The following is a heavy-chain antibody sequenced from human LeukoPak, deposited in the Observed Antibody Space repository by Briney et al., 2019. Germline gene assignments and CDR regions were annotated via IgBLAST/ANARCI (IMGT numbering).Heavy chain of an antibody. CDR2: ISSSSSYI. V-gene: IGHV3-21*01. CDR1: GFTFSSYS. Sequence: GGSLRLSCAASGFTFSSYSMNWVRQAPGKGLEWVSSISSSSSYIYYADSVKGRFTISRDNAKNSLYLQMNSLRAEDTAVYYCARGSPYDILTGYYPFDYWGQGTLVTVSS. CDR3: ARGSPYDILTGYYPFDY. D-gene: IGHD3-9*01. J-gene: IGHJ4*02.